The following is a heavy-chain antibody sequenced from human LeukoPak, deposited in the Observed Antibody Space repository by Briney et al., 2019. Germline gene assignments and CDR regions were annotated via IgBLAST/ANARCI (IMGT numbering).Heavy chain of an antibody. CDR2: IHYSGST. Sequence: SETLSLTCTVSGGSISSDYWSWIRQPPGKGLEWIGYIHYSGSTNYNPSLKSRVTMSLDTSKNQISLKLTSVTAADTAVYYCARQQVQWFDSWGQGSLVTVSS. J-gene: IGHJ5*01. CDR1: GGSISSDY. CDR3: ARQQVQWFDS. V-gene: IGHV4-59*08.